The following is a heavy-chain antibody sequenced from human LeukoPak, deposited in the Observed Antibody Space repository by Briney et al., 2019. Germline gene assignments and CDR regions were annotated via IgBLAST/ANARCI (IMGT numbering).Heavy chain of an antibody. CDR2: ISGSGGST. Sequence: GGSLRLSCAASGFIFSSYAMSWVRQAPGNGLEWVSAISGSGGSTYYADSVKGRFAISRDNSKNTLYLQMNSLRAEDTAVYYCASHYDILTGYIDYWGKGTLVTVSS. CDR1: GFIFSSYA. V-gene: IGHV3-23*01. D-gene: IGHD3-9*01. J-gene: IGHJ4*02. CDR3: ASHYDILTGYIDY.